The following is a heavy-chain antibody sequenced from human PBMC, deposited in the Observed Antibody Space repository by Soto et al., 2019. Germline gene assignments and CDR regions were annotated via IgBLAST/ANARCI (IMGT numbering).Heavy chain of an antibody. CDR3: TRLDYGDYIDY. J-gene: IGHJ4*02. V-gene: IGHV3-73*01. D-gene: IGHD4-17*01. Sequence: PGGSLRLSCAASGFTFSGSAMHWVRQASGKGLEWVGRIRSKANSYATAYAASVKGRFTISRDDSKNTAYLQMNSLKTEDTAAYYCTRLDYGDYIDYWGQGTLVTVSS. CDR2: IRSKANSYAT. CDR1: GFTFSGSA.